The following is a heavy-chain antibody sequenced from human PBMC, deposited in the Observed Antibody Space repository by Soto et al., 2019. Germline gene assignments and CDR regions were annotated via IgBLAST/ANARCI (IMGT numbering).Heavy chain of an antibody. Sequence: PLGVLRLSCTASGITFSNYAMSWVRQAPRKGLEWVSSISTSGGRPYYADSVKGRFTISRDNSKNTLYLQMNSLRVEDTAVYYCAKDPDRYDYVWGTYRYIDHWGQGTLVTVSS. CDR3: AKDPDRYDYVWGTYRYIDH. J-gene: IGHJ4*02. D-gene: IGHD3-16*02. CDR2: ISTSGGRP. V-gene: IGHV3-23*01. CDR1: GITFSNYA.